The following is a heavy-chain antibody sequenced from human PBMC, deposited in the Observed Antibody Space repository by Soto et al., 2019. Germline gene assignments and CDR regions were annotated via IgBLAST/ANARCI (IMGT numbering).Heavy chain of an antibody. D-gene: IGHD3-22*01. CDR2: IIPFFGTA. Sequence: SVKVSCKASGGTFSTYAISWVRQAPGQGLEWMGGIIPFFGTANYAQKFQARVTLTADESTSTAYMELSSLRSEDTAVYYCARESVDYYDSSGYYYYWGQGTLVTVSS. CDR1: GGTFSTYA. V-gene: IGHV1-69*13. J-gene: IGHJ4*02. CDR3: ARESVDYYDSSGYYYY.